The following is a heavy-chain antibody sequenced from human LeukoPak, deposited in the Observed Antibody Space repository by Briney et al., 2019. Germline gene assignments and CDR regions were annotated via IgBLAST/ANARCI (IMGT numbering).Heavy chain of an antibody. CDR1: GGSISSYY. CDR2: IYSSGST. D-gene: IGHD3-10*01. CDR3: ARHGVQNTVWVWFDP. V-gene: IGHV4-4*09. Sequence: SETLSLTCTVSGGSISSYYWSWIRQPPGEGLEWIGYIYSSGSTNYDPSLKSRVTISVDTSKTQFSLKLSSVTAADTAVYYCARHGVQNTVWVWFDPWGQGTLVTVSS. J-gene: IGHJ5*02.